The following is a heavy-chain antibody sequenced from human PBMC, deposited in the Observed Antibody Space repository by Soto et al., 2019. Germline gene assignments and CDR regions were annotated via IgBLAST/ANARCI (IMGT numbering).Heavy chain of an antibody. V-gene: IGHV4-4*02. Sequence: QVQLQESGPGLVKPSGTLSLTCAVSGGSISTSNWWSWVRQPPVKGLEWIGEIYHSGSTIYNPSLKSRVTISVDKSKNQFSLNLYSVTAADTAVYYCARRTRSGEPLSFDPWGQGTLVTVSS. CDR2: IYHSGST. D-gene: IGHD3-10*01. J-gene: IGHJ5*02. CDR1: GGSISTSNW. CDR3: ARRTRSGEPLSFDP.